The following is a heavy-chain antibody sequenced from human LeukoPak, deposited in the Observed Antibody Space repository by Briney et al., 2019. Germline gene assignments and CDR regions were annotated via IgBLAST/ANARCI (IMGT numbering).Heavy chain of an antibody. Sequence: SGTLSLTCAVSGGSILTTNWWSWVRQPPGKGLEWIGEVHLSGTSNYNPSLKSRVTISINTSKNQISLKLSSVTAADTAVYYCARDKGPYWYFDLWGRGTLVTVSS. CDR3: ARDKGPYWYFDL. V-gene: IGHV4-4*02. CDR1: GGSILTTNW. CDR2: VHLSGTS. J-gene: IGHJ2*01.